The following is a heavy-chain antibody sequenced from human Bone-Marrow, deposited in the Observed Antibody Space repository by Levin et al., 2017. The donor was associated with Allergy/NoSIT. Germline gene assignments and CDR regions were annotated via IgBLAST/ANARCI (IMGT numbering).Heavy chain of an antibody. CDR3: ARQHVSLILLPEDASDI. Sequence: PGGSLRLSCAASGYNIRTKYMSWVRQAPGKGLEWVSVIYSDGRTYYADSVKGRFTISRDNSPNTLLLQMNSLRAEDTAVYYCARQHVSLILLPEDASDIWGQGTMVTVSS. J-gene: IGHJ3*02. CDR1: GYNIRTKY. D-gene: IGHD1-14*01. CDR2: IYSDGRT. V-gene: IGHV3-66*04.